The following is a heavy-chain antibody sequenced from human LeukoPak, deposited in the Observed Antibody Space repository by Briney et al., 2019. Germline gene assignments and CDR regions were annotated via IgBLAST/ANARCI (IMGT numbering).Heavy chain of an antibody. V-gene: IGHV3-30-3*01. CDR1: GFTFGSYA. CDR3: ARVIRYFDWLPLDY. CDR2: ISYDGSNK. D-gene: IGHD3-9*01. J-gene: IGHJ4*02. Sequence: GRSLRLSCAASGFTFGSYAMHWVRQAPGKGLEWVAVISYDGSNKYYADSVKGRFTISRDNSKNTLYLQMNSLRAEETAVYYCARVIRYFDWLPLDYWGQGTLVTVSS.